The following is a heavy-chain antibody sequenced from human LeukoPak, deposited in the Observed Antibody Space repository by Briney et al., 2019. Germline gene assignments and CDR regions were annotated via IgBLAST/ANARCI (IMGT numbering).Heavy chain of an antibody. J-gene: IGHJ5*02. CDR1: GGTFSSYA. CDR3: ARDPLAAPTSRGWFDP. CDR2: IIPIFGTA. Sequence: ASVKVSCKASGGTFSSYAISWVRQAPGQGLEWMGGIIPIFGTANYAQKFQGRVTITTDESTSTAYMELSSLRPEDTAVYYCARDPLAAPTSRGWFDPWGQGTLVTVSS. D-gene: IGHD6-6*01. V-gene: IGHV1-69*05.